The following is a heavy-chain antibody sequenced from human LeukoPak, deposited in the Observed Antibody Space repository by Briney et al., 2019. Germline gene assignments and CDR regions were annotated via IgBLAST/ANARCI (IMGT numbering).Heavy chain of an antibody. J-gene: IGHJ4*02. CDR2: IYSGGST. D-gene: IGHD3-10*01. V-gene: IGHV3-53*03. CDR1: GGSFSDYY. CDR3: ARGVNLKPFDY. Sequence: ETLSLTCAVYGGSFSDYYWTWIRQPPGKGLEWVSVIYSGGSTYYADSVKGRFTISRDNSKNTLYLQMNSLRAEDTAVYYCARGVNLKPFDYWGQGTLVTVSS.